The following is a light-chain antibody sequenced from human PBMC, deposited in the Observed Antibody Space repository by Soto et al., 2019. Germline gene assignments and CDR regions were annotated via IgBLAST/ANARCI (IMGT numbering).Light chain of an antibody. J-gene: IGKJ1*01. V-gene: IGKV3-15*01. Sequence: ETVMTQSPATLSVSPGERVTLSCRASQTVTTNLAWYQQKSGQAPRLLIYGASTRATGIPARFSGSGSGTDFTLTISRLEPEDFAVYFCQQYSSPPQTFGQGTKVEIK. CDR1: QTVTTN. CDR2: GAS. CDR3: QQYSSPPQT.